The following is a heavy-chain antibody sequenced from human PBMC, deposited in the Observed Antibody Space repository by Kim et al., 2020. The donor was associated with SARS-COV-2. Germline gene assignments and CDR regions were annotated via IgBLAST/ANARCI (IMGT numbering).Heavy chain of an antibody. CDR1: GGSISSSSYY. J-gene: IGHJ3*02. CDR3: ARRSGEDDYYDSSGYPGSYAFDI. V-gene: IGHV4-39*01. D-gene: IGHD3-22*01. CDR2: IYYSGST. Sequence: SETLSLTCTVSGGSISSSSYYWGWIRQPPGKGLEWIGSIYYSGSTYYNPSLKSRVTISVDTSKNQFSLKLSSVTAADTAVYYCARRSGEDDYYDSSGYPGSYAFDIWGQGTMVTVSS.